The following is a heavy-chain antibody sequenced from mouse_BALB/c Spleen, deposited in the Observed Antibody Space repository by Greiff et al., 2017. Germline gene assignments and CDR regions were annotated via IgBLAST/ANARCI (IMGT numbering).Heavy chain of an antibody. Sequence: VQLKESGPELEKPGASVKISCKASGYSFTGYNMNWVKQSNGKSLEWIGNIDPYYGGTSYNQKFKGKATLTVDKSSSTAYMQLKSLTSEDSAVYYCARGRAHYGSPLGAMDYWGQGTSVTVSS. D-gene: IGHD1-1*01. J-gene: IGHJ4*01. V-gene: IGHV1-39*01. CDR2: IDPYYGGT. CDR3: ARGRAHYGSPLGAMDY. CDR1: GYSFTGYN.